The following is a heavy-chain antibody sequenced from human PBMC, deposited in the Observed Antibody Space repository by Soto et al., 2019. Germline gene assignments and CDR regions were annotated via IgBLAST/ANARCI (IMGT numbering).Heavy chain of an antibody. CDR1: GYTFTGYY. Sequence: ASVKVSCKASGYTFTGYYMHWVRQAPGQGLEWMGWINPNSGGTNYAQKFQGWVTMTRDTSISTAYMELSRLRSDDTAVYYCARYSSSSYDSDAFDIWGQGTMVTVSS. CDR2: INPNSGGT. J-gene: IGHJ3*02. V-gene: IGHV1-2*04. CDR3: ARYSSSSYDSDAFDI. D-gene: IGHD6-6*01.